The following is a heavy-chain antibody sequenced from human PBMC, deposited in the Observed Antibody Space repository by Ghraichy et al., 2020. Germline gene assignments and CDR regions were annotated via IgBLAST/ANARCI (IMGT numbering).Heavy chain of an antibody. Sequence: LSLTCAASGFTVSSNYMSWVRQAPGKGLEWVSVIYSGGSTYYADSVKGRFTISRHNSKNTLYLQMNSLRAEDTAVYYCARSYCSGGSCYASGMDVWGQGTTVTVSS. J-gene: IGHJ6*02. CDR3: ARSYCSGGSCYASGMDV. CDR2: IYSGGST. D-gene: IGHD2-15*01. CDR1: GFTVSSNY. V-gene: IGHV3-53*04.